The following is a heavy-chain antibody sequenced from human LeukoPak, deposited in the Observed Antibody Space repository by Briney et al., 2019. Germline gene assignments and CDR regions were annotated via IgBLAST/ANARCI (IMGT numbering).Heavy chain of an antibody. CDR1: GFTVITND. Sequence: GGSLRLSCAASGFTVITNDMTWVRQAPGKGLEWVSVLYSDGNTKYADSVQGRFTISRDNSKNTLYLEMNSLSPDDTAVYYCARGVEPLAANTLAYCGKRTLVTVSS. CDR3: ARGVEPLAANTLAY. CDR2: LYSDGNT. J-gene: IGHJ4*02. V-gene: IGHV3-53*01. D-gene: IGHD1-14*01.